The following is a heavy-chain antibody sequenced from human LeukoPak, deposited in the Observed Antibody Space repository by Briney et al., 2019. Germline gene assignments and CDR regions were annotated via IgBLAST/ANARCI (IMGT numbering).Heavy chain of an antibody. J-gene: IGHJ3*02. CDR3: AKDDWIFSKAFDI. V-gene: IGHV3-30*18. Sequence: GGSLRLSCAASGFIFSRYDMYWVRQAPGKGLEWVAVISYDGSNKYYADSVKGRFTISRDNSNNTLYLQMDSLGTEDTAVYYCAKDDWIFSKAFDIWGQGTMVTVSS. D-gene: IGHD2-2*03. CDR1: GFIFSRYD. CDR2: ISYDGSNK.